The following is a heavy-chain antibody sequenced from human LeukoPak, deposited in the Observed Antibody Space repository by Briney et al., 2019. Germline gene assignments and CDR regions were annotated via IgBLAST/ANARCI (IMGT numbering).Heavy chain of an antibody. J-gene: IGHJ3*02. D-gene: IGHD3-3*01. CDR2: FDPEEGET. CDR3: ATSFRPSSRITIFGADRLAFDI. CDR1: GHTLSELS. Sequence: AAVKVSCKVSGHTLSELSMHWVRQTPGKGLEWMGGFDPEEGETIYAHNFQGRVTMTEDTSTDTAYMELSSLRSEDTAVYYCATSFRPSSRITIFGADRLAFDIWGQGTMVTVSS. V-gene: IGHV1-24*01.